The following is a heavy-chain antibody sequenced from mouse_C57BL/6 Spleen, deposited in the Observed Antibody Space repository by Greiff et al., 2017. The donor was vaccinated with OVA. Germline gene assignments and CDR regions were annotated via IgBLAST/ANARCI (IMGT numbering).Heavy chain of an antibody. CDR2: ISDGGRYT. V-gene: IGHV5-4*03. CDR1: GFTFSSYA. CDR3: ARAPDFAY. J-gene: IGHJ3*01. Sequence: EVKLVESGGGLVKPGGSLKLSCAASGFTFSSYAMSWVRQTPEKRLEWVATISDGGRYTYYPDNVKGRFTISRDKAKNNLYLQMSHLKSEDTAMYYCARAPDFAYWGQGTLVTVSA.